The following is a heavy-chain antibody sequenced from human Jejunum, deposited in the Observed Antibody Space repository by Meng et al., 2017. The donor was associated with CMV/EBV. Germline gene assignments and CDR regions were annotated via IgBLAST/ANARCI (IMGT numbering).Heavy chain of an antibody. CDR1: FTFNSYA. J-gene: IGHJ5*02. V-gene: IGHV3-30*04. CDR3: ARDLIPWASGTPDH. D-gene: IGHD3-10*01. CDR2: ISYEGSNR. Sequence: FTFNSYAMHWLRPSPGKGLEWVAVISYEGSNRYYFESVKRRFTLSRDNSNSTLYLQMNSLKPEDTAIYYCARDLIPWASGTPDHWGQGTLVTVSS.